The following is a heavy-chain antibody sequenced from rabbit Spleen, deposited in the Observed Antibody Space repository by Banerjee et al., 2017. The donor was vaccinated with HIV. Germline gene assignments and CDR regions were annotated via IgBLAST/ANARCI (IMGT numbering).Heavy chain of an antibody. V-gene: IGHV1S54*01. Sequence: LKETGGGLVQPGGSLTLSCKASGFDFSSYWMSWVRQAPGEGLEYIGTITIDSSTDYASWVNGRFTISRNTKDNTVSLKMTSLTAADTATYFCARAYASGSDYVYTFDPWGPGTLVTVS. CDR3: ARAYASGSDYVYTFDP. CDR2: ITIDSST. J-gene: IGHJ2*01. CDR1: GFDFSSYW. D-gene: IGHD1-1*01.